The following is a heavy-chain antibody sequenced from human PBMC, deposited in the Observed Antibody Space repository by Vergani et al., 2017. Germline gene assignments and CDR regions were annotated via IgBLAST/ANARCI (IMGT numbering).Heavy chain of an antibody. J-gene: IGHJ5*02. CDR3: ARGAWNYGLNWFDP. D-gene: IGHD1-7*01. CDR1: GFTFSSYW. Sequence: EVQLVESGGGLVQPGGSLRLSCAASGFTFSSYWMHWVRHAPGKGLVWVSRINSDGSSTSDADSVKGRVTISRDNAKNTLYLEMNSLRAEDTAVYYCARGAWNYGLNWFDPWGQGTLVTVSS. CDR2: INSDGSST. V-gene: IGHV3-74*01.